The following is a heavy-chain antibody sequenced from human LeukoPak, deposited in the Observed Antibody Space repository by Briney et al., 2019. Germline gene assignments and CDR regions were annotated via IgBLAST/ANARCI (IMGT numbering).Heavy chain of an antibody. D-gene: IGHD6-6*01. V-gene: IGHV1-2*02. Sequence: ASVNVSCKASGYTFTGYYMHWVRQAPGQGLEWMGWINPNSGGTNYAQKFQGRVTMTRDTSISTAYMELSRLRSDDTAVYYCARQGGSSSPTFPFDYWGQGTLVTVSS. CDR2: INPNSGGT. CDR1: GYTFTGYY. CDR3: ARQGGSSSPTFPFDY. J-gene: IGHJ4*02.